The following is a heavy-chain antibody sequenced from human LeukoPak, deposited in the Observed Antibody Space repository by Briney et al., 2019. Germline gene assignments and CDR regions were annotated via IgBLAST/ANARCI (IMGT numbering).Heavy chain of an antibody. J-gene: IGHJ6*03. CDR1: GYTFTSYD. Sequence: ASVKVSCKASGYTFTSYDINWVRQATGQGLEWMGWMNPNRGNTGYARKFQGRVTMTRNTSLSTAYMELSSLRSEDTAVYYCARTGSEYSGSYRYYYYYYYMDVWGKGTTVTVSS. V-gene: IGHV1-8*01. CDR3: ARTGSEYSGSYRYYYYYYYMDV. D-gene: IGHD1-26*01. CDR2: MNPNRGNT.